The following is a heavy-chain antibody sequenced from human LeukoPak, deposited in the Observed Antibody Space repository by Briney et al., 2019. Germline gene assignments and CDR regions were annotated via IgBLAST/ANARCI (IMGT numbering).Heavy chain of an antibody. CDR2: INHSGST. CDR3: ATWNQPGNWFDP. V-gene: IGHV4-34*01. D-gene: IGHD1-1*01. Sequence: PSETLSLTCAVYGGSFSGYYWSWIRQPPGKGLEWIGEINHSGSTNYNPSLKSRVTISVDTSKNQFSLKLSSVTAADTAAYYCATWNQPGNWFDPWGQGTLVTVSS. J-gene: IGHJ5*02. CDR1: GGSFSGYY.